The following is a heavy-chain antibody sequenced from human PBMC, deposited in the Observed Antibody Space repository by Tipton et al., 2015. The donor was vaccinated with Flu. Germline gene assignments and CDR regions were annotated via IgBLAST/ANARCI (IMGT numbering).Heavy chain of an antibody. Sequence: QVQLVQSGAEVKEPGSSVKVSCKASGDTFSTYTINWVRQAPGQGLEWMGRIIPVFGTTNYARKFQGRVTMTADRSTSTAYMELSGLKSDDTAVYFCARDRDRTEHRLLVCFYSWAQGTLVPLSS. CDR3: ARDRDRTEHRLLVCFYS. V-gene: IGHV1-69*06. CDR2: IIPVFGTT. J-gene: IGHJ5*02. CDR1: GDTFSTYT. D-gene: IGHD3-3*01.